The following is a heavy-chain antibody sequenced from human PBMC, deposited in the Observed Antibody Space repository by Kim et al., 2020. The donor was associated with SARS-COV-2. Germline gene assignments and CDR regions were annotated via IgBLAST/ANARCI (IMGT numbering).Heavy chain of an antibody. D-gene: IGHD4-17*01. CDR2: INDGNGNT. J-gene: IGHJ6*01. V-gene: IGHV1-3*01. Sequence: ASVKVSCKASGYTFTSYAMHWVRQAPGQRLEWMGWINDGNGNTKYSQKFQGRVTITRDTSASTAYMELSSLRSEETAVYYCARDLLKDYGGAYYYYYGMD. CDR3: ARDLLKDYGGAYYYYYGMD. CDR1: GYTFTSYA.